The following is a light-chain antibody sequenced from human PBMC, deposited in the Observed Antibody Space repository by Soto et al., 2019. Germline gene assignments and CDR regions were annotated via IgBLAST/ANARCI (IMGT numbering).Light chain of an antibody. J-gene: IGKJ2*01. CDR3: QQRSNWPPT. V-gene: IGKV3-11*01. CDR1: QSVINF. Sequence: EIVLTQSPATLSLSPGETATLSCRASQSVINFLAWYQQKPGQAPRLLIYETDHRATGIPDRFSGSGSGTDFALTITSLEPEDFAVYHCQQRSNWPPTFGQGSKLEIK. CDR2: ETD.